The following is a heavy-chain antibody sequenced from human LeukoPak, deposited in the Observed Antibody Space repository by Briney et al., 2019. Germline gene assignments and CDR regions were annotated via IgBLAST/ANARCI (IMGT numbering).Heavy chain of an antibody. Sequence: AASVKVSCKASGYTFTDYYMHWVRQAPGQGLEWMGWIKPRSGDTNYAQKFQGRVTMTRDTSISTAYMELSSLKSDDTAVYYCARFPQGAGEWGQGTLVTVSS. CDR2: IKPRSGDT. CDR3: ARFPQGAGE. D-gene: IGHD7-27*01. V-gene: IGHV1-2*02. J-gene: IGHJ4*02. CDR1: GYTFTDYY.